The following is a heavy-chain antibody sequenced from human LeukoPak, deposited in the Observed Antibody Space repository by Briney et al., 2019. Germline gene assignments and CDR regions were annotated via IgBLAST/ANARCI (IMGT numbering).Heavy chain of an antibody. V-gene: IGHV4-59*01. J-gene: IGHJ6*02. CDR3: ARRNDYDSKGYYHYYCGMDV. CDR1: GDSFGGYY. Sequence: SETLSLTCTVSGDSFGGYYWSWIRQPPGKGLEWIGYIYYSGSTKYNPSLKSRVTMSLDTSKSQFSLKLNSVTAADTAVYYCARRNDYDSKGYYHYYCGMDVWGQGTTVTVSS. D-gene: IGHD3-22*01. CDR2: IYYSGST.